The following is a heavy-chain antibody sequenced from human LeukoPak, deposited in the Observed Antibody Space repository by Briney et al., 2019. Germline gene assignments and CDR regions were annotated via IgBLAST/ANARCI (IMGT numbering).Heavy chain of an antibody. V-gene: IGHV4-4*07. CDR1: GGSIRSYY. D-gene: IGHD6-19*01. CDR2: IYTSGST. J-gene: IGHJ4*02. CDR3: ARESLGSSGWSYFDY. Sequence: ASETLSLTCTVSGGSIRSYYWNWVRRPAGKGLEWIGRIYTSGSTNYNPSLKSRVTMSVDTSKNQFSLKLSSVTAADTAVYYCARESLGSSGWSYFDYWGQGTLVTVSS.